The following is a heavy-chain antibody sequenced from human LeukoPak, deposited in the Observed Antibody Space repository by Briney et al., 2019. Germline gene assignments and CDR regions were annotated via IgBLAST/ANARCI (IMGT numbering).Heavy chain of an antibody. D-gene: IGHD3-16*01. CDR2: ISWNSGSI. CDR1: GFTFSSYA. J-gene: IGHJ4*02. Sequence: GGSLRLSCAASGFTFSSYAMHWVRLAPGKGLEWVSGISWNSGSIGYADSVKGRFTISRDNAKNSLYLQMNSLRAEDTALYYCAKDRGGWGQGTLVTVSS. CDR3: AKDRGG. V-gene: IGHV3-9*01.